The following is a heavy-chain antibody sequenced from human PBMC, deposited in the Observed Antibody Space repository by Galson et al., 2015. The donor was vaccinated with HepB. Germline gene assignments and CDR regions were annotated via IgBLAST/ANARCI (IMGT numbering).Heavy chain of an antibody. D-gene: IGHD2/OR15-2a*01. CDR3: AHRDINNSSSPFDY. CDR2: IHWDDDK. Sequence: PALVKPTQTLTLTCTCSGFSLKTHGVAVGWIRQPPGKAPEWLAHIHWDDDKRYNPSLQSRLTITRDTSKSQIVLIMTNVDPVDTATYFCAHRDINNSSSPFDYCGQGTLVTVSS. V-gene: IGHV2-5*02. J-gene: IGHJ4*02. CDR1: GFSLKTHGVA.